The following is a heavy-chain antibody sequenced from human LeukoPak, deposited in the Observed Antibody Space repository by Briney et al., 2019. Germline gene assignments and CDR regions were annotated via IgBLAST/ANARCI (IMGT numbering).Heavy chain of an antibody. CDR1: GYTLTELS. CDR3: ARRRDCSTTRCYVEYFQH. V-gene: IGHV1-24*01. CDR2: FDPEDGET. J-gene: IGHJ1*01. D-gene: IGHD2-2*01. Sequence: ASVKVSCKVSGYTLTELSMHWVRQAPGKGLEWMGGFDPEDGETIYAQKFQGRVTMTEDTSTDTAYMELSSLRSDDTAVYYCARRRDCSTTRCYVEYFQHWGQGTLVTVSS.